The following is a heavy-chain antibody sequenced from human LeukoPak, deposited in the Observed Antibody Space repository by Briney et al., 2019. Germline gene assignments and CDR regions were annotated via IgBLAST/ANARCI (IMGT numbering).Heavy chain of an antibody. CDR3: AGALNDVVVTAIYVMDY. CDR2: INPSGGST. Sequence: ASVKVSCKASGYTFTSYYMHWVRQAPGQGLEWMGIINPSGGSTSYAQKFQGRVTMTRDMSTSTVYMELSSLRSEDTAVYYCAGALNDVVVTAIYVMDYWGQGTLVTVSS. CDR1: GYTFTSYY. V-gene: IGHV1-46*01. J-gene: IGHJ4*02. D-gene: IGHD2-21*02.